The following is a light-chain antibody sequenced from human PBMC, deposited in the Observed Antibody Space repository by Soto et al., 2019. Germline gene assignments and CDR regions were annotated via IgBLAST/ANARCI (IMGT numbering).Light chain of an antibody. CDR3: QAWDSSTVV. CDR2: EDN. J-gene: IGLJ2*01. Sequence: ELTQPPSVSVSPGQTASITCSGDKLGDKYACWYQQKPGQSPVLVIYEDNKRPSGIPERFSGSNSGNTATLTISGTQAMDEADYYCQAWDSSTVVFGGGTKLTVL. V-gene: IGLV3-1*01. CDR1: KLGDKY.